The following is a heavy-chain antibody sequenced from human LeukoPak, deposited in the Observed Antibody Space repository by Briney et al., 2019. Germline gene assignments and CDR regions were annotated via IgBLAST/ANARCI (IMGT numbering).Heavy chain of an antibody. Sequence: GASVXXXCKASGYTFTNFDXNWVRQXTXQGXEWMGWMNPNTGNAGYAQKFQDRVTITWDASISTAFMDLSSLRSEDTAVYFCARVGYSNSYDYWGQGTLVTVSS. V-gene: IGHV1-8*03. D-gene: IGHD4-11*01. CDR1: GYTFTNFD. CDR2: MNPNTGNA. CDR3: ARVGYSNSYDY. J-gene: IGHJ4*02.